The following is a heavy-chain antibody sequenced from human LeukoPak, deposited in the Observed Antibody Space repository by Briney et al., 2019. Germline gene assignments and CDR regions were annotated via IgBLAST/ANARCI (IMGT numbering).Heavy chain of an antibody. J-gene: IGHJ4*02. Sequence: PLETLSLTCAVYGGSFSGYYWSWIRQPPGKGLEWIGEINHSGSTNYNPSLKSRVTISVDTSKNQFSLKLSSVTAADTAVYYCVSSPVDTAMGVDYWGQGTLVTVSS. CDR3: VSSPVDTAMGVDY. D-gene: IGHD5-18*01. CDR2: INHSGST. CDR1: GGSFSGYY. V-gene: IGHV4-34*01.